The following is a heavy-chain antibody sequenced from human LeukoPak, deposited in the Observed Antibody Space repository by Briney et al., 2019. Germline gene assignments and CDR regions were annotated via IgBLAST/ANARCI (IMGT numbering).Heavy chain of an antibody. J-gene: IGHJ3*02. V-gene: IGHV1-2*02. CDR2: FNPYSGGT. D-gene: IGHD6-6*01. CDR3: ATKQLIGVDGVGTFDI. CDR1: GSTFTVYN. Sequence: ASVYVTCKSSGSTFTVYNMHRVRHGPGPGLEWMGGFNPYSGGTNYAQKFQSRVSTTRDTSISTAYMEQRRRRYDDTAAYYYATKQLIGVDGVGTFDIWGQGTMVTVSS.